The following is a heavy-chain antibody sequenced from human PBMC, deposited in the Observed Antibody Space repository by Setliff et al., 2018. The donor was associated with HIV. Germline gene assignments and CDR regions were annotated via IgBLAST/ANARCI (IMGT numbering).Heavy chain of an antibody. Sequence: GASVKVSCKASGYTFTSYDINWVRQATGQGLEWMGWMNPNSGNTGYAQKFQGRVTITRNTSISTAYMELSRLRSEDTALYYCARGRGRLVQFDYWGQETLVTVSS. CDR2: MNPNSGNT. CDR3: ARGRGRLVQFDY. D-gene: IGHD6-6*01. V-gene: IGHV1-8*03. CDR1: GYTFTSYD. J-gene: IGHJ4*02.